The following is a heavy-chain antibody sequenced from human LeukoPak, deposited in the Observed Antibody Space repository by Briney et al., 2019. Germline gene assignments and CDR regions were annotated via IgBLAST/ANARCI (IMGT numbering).Heavy chain of an antibody. V-gene: IGHV3-53*01. Sequence: GGSLRLSCAASGFSVITDYMTWVRQGPGKGLEWVSTLYSSGNTYYADSVKGRFTGSRDNSKNKLYLQMKSLRAEDTAVYYCARLVWLDRNFDYWGQGTLLTVSS. CDR3: ARLVWLDRNFDY. CDR1: GFSVITDY. J-gene: IGHJ4*02. D-gene: IGHD6-19*01. CDR2: LYSSGNT.